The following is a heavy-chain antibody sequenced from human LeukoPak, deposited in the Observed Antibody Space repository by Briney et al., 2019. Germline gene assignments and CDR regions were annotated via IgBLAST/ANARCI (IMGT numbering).Heavy chain of an antibody. CDR1: GGSVSGYY. Sequence: PSETLSLPCTVSGGSVSGYYWSWIRQPPGKGLEFIGYIFYSGSTKYNPSLKSRVTISVDTSKNQFSLKLSSVTAADTAVYYCARNHYYDSSGLGDWGQGTLVTVSS. J-gene: IGHJ4*02. CDR2: IFYSGST. CDR3: ARNHYYDSSGLGD. D-gene: IGHD3-22*01. V-gene: IGHV4-59*02.